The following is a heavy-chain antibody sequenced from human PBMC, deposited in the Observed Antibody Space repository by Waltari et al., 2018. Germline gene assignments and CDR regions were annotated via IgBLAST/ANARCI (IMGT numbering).Heavy chain of an antibody. Sequence: QVHVVESGEGVFKPGGSLSLSGGASGFTFGPYGMHWVRQAPGKGLEWVAVIQYDGSIKNYADSVKGRFTISRENSKNTLYLEMKSLRAEDTAVYYCAREYSRICFHALDGWGQGTAVTVSS. D-gene: IGHD6-13*01. J-gene: IGHJ6*02. CDR1: GFTFGPYG. CDR3: AREYSRICFHALDG. CDR2: IQYDGSIK. V-gene: IGHV3-33*05.